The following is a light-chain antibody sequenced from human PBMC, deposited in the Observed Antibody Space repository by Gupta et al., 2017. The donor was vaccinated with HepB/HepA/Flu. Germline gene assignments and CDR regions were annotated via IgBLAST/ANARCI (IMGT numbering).Light chain of an antibody. CDR2: KDS. CDR1: AFSKTY. V-gene: IGLV3-25*03. Sequence: SYELTPPPSVSVSPGQTPKSTCSGDAFSKTYAFWYQQKPGQALVVLISKDSERSSGIPERFSGSSSGTTATSIISGVAAEDAAYYYCQQEDLTGTLLVFAGGTKLTVL. J-gene: IGLJ2*01. CDR3: QQEDLTGTLLV.